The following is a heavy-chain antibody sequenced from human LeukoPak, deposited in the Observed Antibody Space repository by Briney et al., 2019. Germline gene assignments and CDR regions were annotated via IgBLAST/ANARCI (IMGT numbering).Heavy chain of an antibody. D-gene: IGHD2-15*01. CDR2: IKSKTDGGTT. CDR1: GFTFSSYA. Sequence: GGSLRLSCAASGFTFSSYAMHWVRQAPGKGLEWVGRIKSKTDGGTTDYAAPVKGRFTISRDDSKNTLYLQMNSLKTEDTAVYYCTTDPDSSVVAAIRPYYYYYGMDVWGQGTTVTVSS. J-gene: IGHJ6*02. V-gene: IGHV3-15*01. CDR3: TTDPDSSVVAAIRPYYYYYGMDV.